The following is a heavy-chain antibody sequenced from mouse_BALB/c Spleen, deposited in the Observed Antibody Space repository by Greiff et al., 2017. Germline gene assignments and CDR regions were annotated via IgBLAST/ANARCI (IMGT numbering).Heavy chain of an antibody. CDR3: ARSDGYYLYYAMDY. D-gene: IGHD2-3*01. Sequence: QVQLQQSGAELMKPGASVKISCKATGYTFSSYWIEWVKQRPGHGLEWIGEILPGSGSTNYNEKFKGKATFTADTSSNTAYMQLSSLTSEDSAVYYCARSDGYYLYYAMDYWGQGTSVTVSS. CDR2: ILPGSGST. CDR1: GYTFSSYW. J-gene: IGHJ4*01. V-gene: IGHV1-9*01.